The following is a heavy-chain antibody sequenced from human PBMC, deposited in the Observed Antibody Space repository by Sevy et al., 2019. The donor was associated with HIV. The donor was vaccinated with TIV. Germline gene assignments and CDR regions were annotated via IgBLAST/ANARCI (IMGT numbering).Heavy chain of an antibody. CDR1: GVTFSSYA. V-gene: IGHV3-30-3*01. CDR2: ISYAGSNK. D-gene: IGHD4-17*01. CDR3: ARDQHDYAGNIRTGWFDP. J-gene: IGHJ5*02. Sequence: GGSLRLSCAASGVTFSSYAMHWVRQAPGKGLEWVAVISYAGSNKYYADSVKGRFTLSRDNSKKTVYLQMNSLRVEDTAVYYCARDQHDYAGNIRTGWFDPWGQGALVTVSS.